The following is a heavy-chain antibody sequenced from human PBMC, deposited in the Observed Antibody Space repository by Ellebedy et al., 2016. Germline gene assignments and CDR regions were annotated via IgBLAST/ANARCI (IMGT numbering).Heavy chain of an antibody. CDR3: ARWDAGFLSGVYYNYGMDV. CDR2: MNPNSGKT. D-gene: IGHD1-26*01. V-gene: IGHV1-8*01. CDR1: GYIFINYN. Sequence: ASVKVSXXASGYIFINYNLNWVRQATGQGLEWMGWMNPNSGKTGFAQKFQGRVTMTRDTSTNTAYMELSSLRSDDTAVYYCARWDAGFLSGVYYNYGMDVWGQGTTVTVSS. J-gene: IGHJ6*02.